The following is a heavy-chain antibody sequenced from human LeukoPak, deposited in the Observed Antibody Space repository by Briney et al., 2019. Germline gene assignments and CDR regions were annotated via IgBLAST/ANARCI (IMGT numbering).Heavy chain of an antibody. CDR2: IYSGGST. CDR1: GFTVSSNY. D-gene: IGHD3-10*02. Sequence: PGGSLRLSCAASGFTVSSNYMSWVRQAPGKGLEWVSVIYSGGSTYYADSVKGRFTISRDNSKNTLYLQMNSLRAEDTAVYYCAELGITMIGGVWGKGTTVIISS. V-gene: IGHV3-66*01. CDR3: AELGITMIGGV. J-gene: IGHJ6*04.